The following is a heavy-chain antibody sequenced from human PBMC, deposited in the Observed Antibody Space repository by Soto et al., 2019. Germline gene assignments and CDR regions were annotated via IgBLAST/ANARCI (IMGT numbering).Heavy chain of an antibody. J-gene: IGHJ4*02. Sequence: QVQLQQWGAGLLKPSETLSLTCAVYGESFSGYYWSWIRQPPGKGLEWIGEINHSGSTNYNPSLKSRVTISVDTSMNQFSLKLSSVTAADTAVYYCARSYGSSWYMTFDYWGQGTLVTVSS. D-gene: IGHD6-13*01. CDR3: ARSYGSSWYMTFDY. CDR1: GESFSGYY. CDR2: INHSGST. V-gene: IGHV4-34*01.